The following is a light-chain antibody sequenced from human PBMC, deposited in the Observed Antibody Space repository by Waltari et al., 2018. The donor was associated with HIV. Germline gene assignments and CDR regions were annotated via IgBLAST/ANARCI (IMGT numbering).Light chain of an antibody. CDR1: SSDVRGSNY. V-gene: IGLV2-14*01. CDR2: EVS. J-gene: IGLJ2*01. CDR3: SSYTSSSTVV. Sequence: QSALTQPASVSGSPGQSITISCTGTSSDVRGSNYVPWYQQHPGKAPKLMIYEVSNRPSGVSNRFSGSKSGNTASLTISGLQAEDEADYYCSSYTSSSTVVFGGGTKLTVL.